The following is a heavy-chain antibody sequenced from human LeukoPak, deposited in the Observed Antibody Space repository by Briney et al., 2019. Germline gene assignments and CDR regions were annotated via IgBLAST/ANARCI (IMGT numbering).Heavy chain of an antibody. V-gene: IGHV3-48*03. CDR3: ATDKLGGSGSHNY. J-gene: IGHJ4*02. CDR2: ISSSGSTI. Sequence: PGGSLRLSCAASGFTFSSYEMNWVRQAPGKGLEWVSYISSSGSTIYYADSVKGRFTVSRDNAKKSLYLQMNSLRAEDTAVYYCATDKLGGSGSHNYWGRGTLVTVSS. CDR1: GFTFSSYE. D-gene: IGHD2-15*01.